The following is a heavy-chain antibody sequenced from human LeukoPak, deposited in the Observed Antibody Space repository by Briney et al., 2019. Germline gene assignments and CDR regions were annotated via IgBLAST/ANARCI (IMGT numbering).Heavy chain of an antibody. D-gene: IGHD5-12*01. V-gene: IGHV1-46*01. J-gene: IGHJ4*02. CDR1: GYTFSSYY. Sequence: ASVKVSCKASGYTFSSYYIHWVRQAPGQGLEWMGIIIPSGGSKSYAEKFRGRVTMTRDTSTSTVYMEVSSLRSEDTAVYYCARGGDSGYDPFDYWGQGTLVTVSS. CDR3: ARGGDSGYDPFDY. CDR2: IIPSGGSK.